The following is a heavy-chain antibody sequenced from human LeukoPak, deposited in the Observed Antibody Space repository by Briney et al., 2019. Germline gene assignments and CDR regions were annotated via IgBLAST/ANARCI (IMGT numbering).Heavy chain of an antibody. CDR2: IKQDGSDN. CDR3: TRDLTNWNDATFDI. CDR1: GFTFSYYW. V-gene: IGHV3-7*01. Sequence: GGSLRLSCAASGFTFSYYWMSWVRQAPGKGLEWVANIKQDGSDNYYVDSVKGRFTISRDNAKNSLYLQMNSLSAEDTAMYYCTRDLTNWNDATFDIWGQGTMVTVSS. D-gene: IGHD1-1*01. J-gene: IGHJ3*02.